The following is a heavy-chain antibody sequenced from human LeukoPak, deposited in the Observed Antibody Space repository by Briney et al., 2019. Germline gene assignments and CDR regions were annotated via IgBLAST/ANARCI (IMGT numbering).Heavy chain of an antibody. CDR1: GFTFADYS. CDR3: TKDTYYGILTGFNWFDP. J-gene: IGHJ5*02. Sequence: PGRSLRLSCAASGFTFADYSMHWVRQAPGKGLEWVSGINWNSDTIVYADSVKGRFTISRDNAKNSLYLEMNSLRVEDTALYYCTKDTYYGILTGFNWFDPWGQGTLVTVSS. V-gene: IGHV3-9*01. CDR2: INWNSDTI. D-gene: IGHD3-9*01.